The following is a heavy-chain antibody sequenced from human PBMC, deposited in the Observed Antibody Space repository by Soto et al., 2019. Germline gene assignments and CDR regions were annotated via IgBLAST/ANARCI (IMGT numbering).Heavy chain of an antibody. CDR3: GHNPRGTGGFDS. J-gene: IGHJ4*02. V-gene: IGHV1-2*02. D-gene: IGHD7-27*01. CDR1: GHTFTGHH. CDR2: IDLDIGDT. Sequence: ASVKVSCKASGHTFTGHHMHWVRQAPGQGLEWMGLIDLDIGDTKYAQKFQGRVTSTSDTSITTVYMELRGLRSDDTAVYYCGHNPRGTGGFDSGGRGPLVTVPS.